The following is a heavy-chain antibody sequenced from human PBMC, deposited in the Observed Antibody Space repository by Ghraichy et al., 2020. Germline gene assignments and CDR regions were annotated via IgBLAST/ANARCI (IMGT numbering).Heavy chain of an antibody. Sequence: SQTLSLTCAVSGYSINTDYYWGWIRQPPGKGLEWIGSMYHSGSTYYNPSLKSRVSISIDTSKNQFSLKLSSVTAADTAVYYCARDDLGDAYNSRFDYWGQGTLVTVSS. CDR2: MYHSGST. V-gene: IGHV4-38-2*02. CDR1: GYSINTDYY. J-gene: IGHJ4*02. D-gene: IGHD5-24*01. CDR3: ARDDLGDAYNSRFDY.